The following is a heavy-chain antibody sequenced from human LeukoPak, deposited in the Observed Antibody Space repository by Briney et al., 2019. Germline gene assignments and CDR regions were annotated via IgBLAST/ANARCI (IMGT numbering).Heavy chain of an antibody. CDR1: GFTFSGYS. J-gene: IGHJ4*02. CDR3: AKDLSPGPD. Sequence: GGSLRLSCAASGFTFSGYSMNWVRQAPGKGLKWVSAIIGSGLSTYYADSVKGRFTISRGNSKNTLYLQMNSLRAEDTAVYYCAKDLSPGPDWGQGTLVTVSS. CDR2: IIGSGLST. V-gene: IGHV3-23*01.